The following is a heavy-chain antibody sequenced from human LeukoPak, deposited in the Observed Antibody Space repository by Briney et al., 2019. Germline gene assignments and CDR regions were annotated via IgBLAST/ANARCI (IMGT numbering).Heavy chain of an antibody. CDR1: GFIFSNYA. Sequence: GRSLKLSCAASGFIFSNYAMHWVRQAPGKGLEWVAGISYDGSYKYYADSVKGRVTTSRDNSENTLYLEMNSLRAEDTAIYYCARGGYGDYRRGDYWGQGTLVTVSS. V-gene: IGHV3-30*04. CDR2: ISYDGSYK. D-gene: IGHD4-17*01. J-gene: IGHJ4*02. CDR3: ARGGYGDYRRGDY.